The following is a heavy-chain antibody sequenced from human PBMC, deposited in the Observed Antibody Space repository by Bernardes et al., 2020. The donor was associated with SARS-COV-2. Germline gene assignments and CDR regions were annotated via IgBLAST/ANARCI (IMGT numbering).Heavy chain of an antibody. CDR2: IYHSGNT. CDR1: GGSVSDGDYY. J-gene: IGHJ5*02. Sequence: SETLSLTCTVSGGSVSDGDYYWSWIRRPPGKGLEWIGYIYHSGNTYYNPALGGRVSISVDTSKNQFSLNLRRVTGIDTAMYYCARVLVNVVTFDPWGQGTPVSVSS. CDR3: ARVLVNVVTFDP. V-gene: IGHV4-61*08. D-gene: IGHD3-16*01.